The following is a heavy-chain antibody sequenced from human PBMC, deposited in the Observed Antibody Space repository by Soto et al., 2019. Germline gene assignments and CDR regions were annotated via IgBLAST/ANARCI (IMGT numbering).Heavy chain of an antibody. Sequence: QVQLQQWGAGLLKPSETLSLNCAVTGGSLSGYYWSWIRQPPGKGLEWIGEVKDGGHTNYSPSLRGRVTISSGASDHQCSLRLSSVTAADTGVYYCARGQEGVVATHWDQGSLVTVSS. CDR2: VKDGGHT. V-gene: IGHV4-34*01. J-gene: IGHJ4*02. CDR3: ARGQEGVVATH. D-gene: IGHD5-12*01. CDR1: GGSLSGYY.